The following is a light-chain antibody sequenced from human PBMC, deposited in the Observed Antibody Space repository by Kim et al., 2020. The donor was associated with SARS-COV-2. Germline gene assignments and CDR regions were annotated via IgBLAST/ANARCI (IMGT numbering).Light chain of an antibody. Sequence: SYELTQDPAVSVALGQTVRITCQGDSLTTYYASWYQQKPGQAPVLVFYAKDNRPSGIPDRFSGSSSGNTASLTITETQAEDEADYFCHSRDSSGNHQVFGGGTKLTVL. CDR1: SLTTYY. CDR3: HSRDSSGNHQV. CDR2: AKD. V-gene: IGLV3-19*01. J-gene: IGLJ2*01.